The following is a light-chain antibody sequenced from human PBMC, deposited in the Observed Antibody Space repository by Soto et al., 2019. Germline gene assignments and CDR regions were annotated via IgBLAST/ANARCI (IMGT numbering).Light chain of an antibody. CDR2: DVS. CDR1: TSDVGGHDY. V-gene: IGLV2-14*03. J-gene: IGLJ1*01. CDR3: SSFTSSSTYV. Sequence: QSALTQPASVSGCPGQSITISCTGTTSDVGGHDYVSWYQQHPGRAPKLLIYDVSNRPSGVSNRFSASKSGNTASLTISGVQAEDDADYYCSSFTSSSTYVLGAGTKLTVL.